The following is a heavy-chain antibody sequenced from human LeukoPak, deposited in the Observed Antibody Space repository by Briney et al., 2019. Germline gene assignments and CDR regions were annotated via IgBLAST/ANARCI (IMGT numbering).Heavy chain of an antibody. D-gene: IGHD3-22*01. CDR1: GFIFSSAW. J-gene: IGHJ4*02. Sequence: GGSLRLSCAASGFIFSSAWISWVRQAPGKGLEWVGRIKSKAAGGTTDYATPVKGRFTISRDDSKNTLFLQMNSLKTEDTAVYYCTTSSGYHFDFDYWGQGTLVTVSS. V-gene: IGHV3-15*01. CDR2: IKSKAAGGTT. CDR3: TTSSGYHFDFDY.